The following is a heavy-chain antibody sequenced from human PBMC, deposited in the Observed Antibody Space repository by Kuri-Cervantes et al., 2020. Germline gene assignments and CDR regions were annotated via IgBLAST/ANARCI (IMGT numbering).Heavy chain of an antibody. V-gene: IGHV1-46*01. CDR1: GYTFTSYC. Sequence: ASVKVSCKASGYTFTSYCMHWVRQAPGQGLEWMGIINPSGGSTSYAQKFQGRVTITTDESTSTAYMELSSLRSEDTAVYYCATGYSYGLGHYYMDVWGKGTTVTVSS. CDR3: ATGYSYGLGHYYMDV. CDR2: INPSGGST. J-gene: IGHJ6*03. D-gene: IGHD5-18*01.